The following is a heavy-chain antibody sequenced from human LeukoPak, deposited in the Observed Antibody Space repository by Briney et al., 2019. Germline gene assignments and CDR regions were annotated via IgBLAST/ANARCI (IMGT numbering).Heavy chain of an antibody. CDR2: ISGSGGST. CDR3: AILPGYSSGWYEVNY. J-gene: IGHJ4*02. CDR1: GFTFSSYA. V-gene: IGHV3-23*01. D-gene: IGHD6-13*01. Sequence: GGSLRLSCAASGFTFSSYAMSWVRQAPGKGLGWVSGISGSGGSTNYADSVKGRFTISRDNSRNTLYLQMHGPRAEDTAVYYCAILPGYSSGWYEVNYWGQGTLVTVSS.